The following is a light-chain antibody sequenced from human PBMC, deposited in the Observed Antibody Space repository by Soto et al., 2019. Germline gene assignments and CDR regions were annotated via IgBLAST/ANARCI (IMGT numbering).Light chain of an antibody. CDR3: QQYGTSPWT. V-gene: IGKV3-20*01. J-gene: IGKJ1*01. CDR2: GAS. Sequence: EIVLAQSPGPLSLSPGKSPTLSWRASESVNSNYLGWYQQTPGQAPRLLIYGASSRATGIPDRFSGSGSGTDFPLTIRRLEPEDFAVYYCQQYGTSPWTFGQGTKVDIK. CDR1: ESVNSNY.